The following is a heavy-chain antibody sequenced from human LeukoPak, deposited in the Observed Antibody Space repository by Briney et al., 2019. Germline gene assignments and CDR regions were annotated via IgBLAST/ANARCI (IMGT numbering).Heavy chain of an antibody. CDR3: ARDRQRYCTNGVCYYYYYMDV. CDR1: GFTVSSNY. Sequence: PGGSLRLSCAASGFTVSSNYMSWVRQAPGKGLEWVSVIYSGGSTYYADSVKGRFTISRDNSKNTLYLQVNSLRAEDTAVYYCARDRQRYCTNGVCYYYYYMDVWGKGTTVTVSS. D-gene: IGHD2-8*01. V-gene: IGHV3-66*02. J-gene: IGHJ6*03. CDR2: IYSGGST.